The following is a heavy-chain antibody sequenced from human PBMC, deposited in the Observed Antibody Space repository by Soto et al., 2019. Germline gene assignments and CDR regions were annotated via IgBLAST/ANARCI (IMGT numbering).Heavy chain of an antibody. J-gene: IGHJ4*02. D-gene: IGHD3-3*01. CDR3: ASRSTIFGVVIAPFDY. V-gene: IGHV1-69*13. CDR1: GGTFSSYA. Sequence: SVKVSCKASGGTFSSYAISWVRQAPGQGLEWMGGIIPIFGTANYAQKFQGRVTITADESTSTAYMELSSLRSEDTAVYYCASRSTIFGVVIAPFDYWGQGTLVTVSA. CDR2: IIPIFGTA.